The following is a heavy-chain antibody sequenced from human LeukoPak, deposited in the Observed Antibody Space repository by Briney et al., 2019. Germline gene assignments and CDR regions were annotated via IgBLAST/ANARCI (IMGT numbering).Heavy chain of an antibody. CDR1: GYTFTSYY. D-gene: IGHD6-19*01. CDR3: AKGGVAVAGQQGYFDY. V-gene: IGHV1-46*01. Sequence: ASVKVSCKASGYTFTSYYMHWVRQAPGHGLEWMGIINPSGGSTSYAQKFQGRVTMTRDTSTSTVYMELSSLRSEDTAVYYCAKGGVAVAGQQGYFDYWGQGTLVTVSS. CDR2: INPSGGST. J-gene: IGHJ4*02.